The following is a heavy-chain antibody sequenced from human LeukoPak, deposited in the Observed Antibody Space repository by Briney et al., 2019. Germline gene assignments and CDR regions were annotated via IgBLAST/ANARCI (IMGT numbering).Heavy chain of an antibody. D-gene: IGHD3-10*01. CDR2: IYTSGST. J-gene: IGHJ5*02. CDR3: ARDDLVRGRNNWFDP. Sequence: SETLSLTCTVSGGSISSYYWSWIRQPAGRGLEWIGRIYTSGSTNYNPSLKSRVTISVDKSKNQFSLKLSSVTAADTALYYCARDDLVRGRNNWFDPWGQGALVTVSS. V-gene: IGHV4-4*07. CDR1: GGSISSYY.